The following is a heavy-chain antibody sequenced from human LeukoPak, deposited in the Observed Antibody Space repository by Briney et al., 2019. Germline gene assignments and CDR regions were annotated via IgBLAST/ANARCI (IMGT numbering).Heavy chain of an antibody. J-gene: IGHJ4*02. D-gene: IGHD1-7*01. CDR1: GGSISSSSYN. Sequence: WETLSLTCTVSGGSISSSSYNWGGSRQPPGKGVEWIGSIYGSGSTYYNPSLKRRVTISEGTSKNQFSLKKRCVTAAEAAWYSCSGGTTVSDYWGQGTLVTVSS. V-gene: IGHV4-39*07. CDR2: IYGSGST. CDR3: SGGTTVSDY.